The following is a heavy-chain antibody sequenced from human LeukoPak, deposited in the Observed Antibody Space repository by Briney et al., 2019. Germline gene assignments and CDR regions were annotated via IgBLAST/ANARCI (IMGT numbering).Heavy chain of an antibody. V-gene: IGHV3-33*08. CDR2: IWFDGSNK. Sequence: GGSLRLSCAASAFTFSSYAMHWVRQAPGKGLEWVALIWFDGSNKYYADSVKGRFTISRDNSKKTLYLQMNSLRAEDTALYYCARAPMVRGIIIPNLDYWGQGTLVTVSS. D-gene: IGHD3-10*01. J-gene: IGHJ4*02. CDR3: ARAPMVRGIIIPNLDY. CDR1: AFTFSSYA.